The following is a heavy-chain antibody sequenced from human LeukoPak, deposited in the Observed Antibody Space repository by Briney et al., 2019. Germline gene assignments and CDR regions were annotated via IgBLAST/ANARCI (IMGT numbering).Heavy chain of an antibody. CDR3: ARSYCSGGSCYSK. Sequence: PSETLSLTCTVSGGSISSGGYYWSWIRQHPGKGLEWIGYIYYSGSTYYNPSLKSRVTISVDTSKNQFSLKLSSVTAADTAVYYCARSYCSGGSCYSKWGQGTLVTVSS. CDR2: IYYSGST. CDR1: GGSISSGGYY. D-gene: IGHD2-15*01. V-gene: IGHV4-31*03. J-gene: IGHJ4*02.